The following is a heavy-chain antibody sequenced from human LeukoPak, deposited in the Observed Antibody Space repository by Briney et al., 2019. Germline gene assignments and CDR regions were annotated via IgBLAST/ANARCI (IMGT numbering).Heavy chain of an antibody. V-gene: IGHV1-8*01. Sequence: ASVKVSCKASGYTFTSYDINWVRQATGQGLEWMGGMNLNSGNTGYAQKFQGRVTMTRNTSISTAYMELSSLRSEDTAVYYCARYPSLWFGEYNWFDPWGQGTLVTVSS. CDR3: ARYPSLWFGEYNWFDP. CDR1: GYTFTSYD. D-gene: IGHD3-10*01. CDR2: MNLNSGNT. J-gene: IGHJ5*02.